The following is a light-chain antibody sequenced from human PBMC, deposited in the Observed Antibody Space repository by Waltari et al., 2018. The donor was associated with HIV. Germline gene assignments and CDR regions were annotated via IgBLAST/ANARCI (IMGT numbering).Light chain of an antibody. CDR1: QAISTD. CDR2: DAS. CDR3: QQFKSLPLT. Sequence: AIQLTQSPSSLSASLGDRVTIPCRASQAISTDLAWYQQKPGKPPKLLIYDASLLQRGVPPRFTGSGSGTDFTLTINSLQPEDFATYYCQQFKSLPLTFAGGTKVE. J-gene: IGKJ4*01. V-gene: IGKV1-13*02.